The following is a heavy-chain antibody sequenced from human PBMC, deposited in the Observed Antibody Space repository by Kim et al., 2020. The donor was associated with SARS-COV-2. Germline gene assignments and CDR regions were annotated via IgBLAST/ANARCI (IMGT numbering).Heavy chain of an antibody. J-gene: IGHJ6*01. D-gene: IGHD1-7*01. V-gene: IGHV3-23*01. CDR2: IRDSGGST. CDR3: VTLGNCLDV. CDR1: GFTFSSYA. Sequence: GGSLRLSCAASGFTFSSYAMRWVRQAPGKGLEWVSAIRDSGGSTYYADSVKGRFTISRDNSKNTLYLQMNSLRDEDTAVDYCVTLGNCLDVWWPGATVPV.